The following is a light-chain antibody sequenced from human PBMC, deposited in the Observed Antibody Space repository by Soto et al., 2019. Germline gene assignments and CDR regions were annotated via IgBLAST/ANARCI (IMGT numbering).Light chain of an antibody. V-gene: IGKV3-20*01. CDR3: QQYATSPLT. CDR2: GAS. J-gene: IGKJ4*01. CDR1: QSISKNY. Sequence: EIVLAQSPGTLSLSPGERASLSCRASQSISKNYLAWYQQKPGQAPRLLISGASSRATGIPDRFSGSGSGTDFTLTISRLEPEDSAVYFCQQYATSPLTFGGGTKVDIK.